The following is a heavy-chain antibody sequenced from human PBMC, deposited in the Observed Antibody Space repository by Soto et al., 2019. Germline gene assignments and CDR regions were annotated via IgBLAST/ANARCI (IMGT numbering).Heavy chain of an antibody. CDR1: GLSVSDNY. V-gene: IGHV3-53*01. CDR2: MYAGGDT. CDR3: VSRIPSWVFDY. D-gene: IGHD2-21*01. J-gene: IGHJ4*01. Sequence: VGSLRLFCGASGLSVSDNYMGWVRQAPGRGLEWVSVMYAGGDTHYADSVKGRFTISRDKSENTLYLQMNSLRDEDTGVYFCVSRIPSWVFDYWGLGTLVTVSS.